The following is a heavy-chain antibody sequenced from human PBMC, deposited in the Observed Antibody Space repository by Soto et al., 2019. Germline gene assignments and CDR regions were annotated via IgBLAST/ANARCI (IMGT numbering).Heavy chain of an antibody. Sequence: QVQLVESGGGVVQPGRSLRLSCAASGFTFSSYGMHWVRQAPGKGLEWVAVIAYDGSNKYYADSVKGRFTISRDNSKNTLYLPMNSLRAEDTAVYYCEKDPEIDYWGQGTLVTVSS. V-gene: IGHV3-30*18. CDR3: EKDPEIDY. CDR2: IAYDGSNK. J-gene: IGHJ4*02. CDR1: GFTFSSYG.